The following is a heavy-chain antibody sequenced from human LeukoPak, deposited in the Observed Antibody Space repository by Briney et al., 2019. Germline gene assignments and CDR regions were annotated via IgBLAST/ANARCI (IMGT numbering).Heavy chain of an antibody. D-gene: IGHD6-19*01. Sequence: GGSLRLSCAASGFTFDDYAMAWVRQAPGKGLEWVSRISRNADTTWDAHSVKGRFAISRDNTRNTLYLEMNNLRVEDTAVYYCAKDPLTGWFDYWGQGALVIVSS. J-gene: IGHJ4*02. V-gene: IGHV3-23*01. CDR1: GFTFDDYA. CDR3: AKDPLTGWFDY. CDR2: ISRNADTT.